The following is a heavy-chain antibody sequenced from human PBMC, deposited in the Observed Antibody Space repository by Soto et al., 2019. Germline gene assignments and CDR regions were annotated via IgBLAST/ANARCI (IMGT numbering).Heavy chain of an antibody. J-gene: IGHJ6*02. D-gene: IGHD2-2*01. CDR2: ISYDGSNK. CDR3: ARGEYQLLPYYYYSAMDV. V-gene: IGHV3-30-3*01. Sequence: QVQLVESGGGVVQPGRSLRLSCAASGFTFSSYAMHWVRQAPGKGLEWVAVISYDGSNKYYADSVKGRFTISRDNSKNTLYLQMNSLRAEDTAVYYCARGEYQLLPYYYYSAMDVWGQGTTVTVSS. CDR1: GFTFSSYA.